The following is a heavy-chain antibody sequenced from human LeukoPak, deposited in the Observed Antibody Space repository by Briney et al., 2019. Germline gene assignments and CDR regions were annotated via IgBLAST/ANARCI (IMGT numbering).Heavy chain of an antibody. CDR2: ISSSSAYI. V-gene: IGHV3-21*01. CDR3: ARDDGGGIVLVTATQPHFDY. Sequence: PGGSLRLSCAASGFTLSYYSMNWVRQAPGKGLEWVSSISSSSAYIYYADSVKGRFTISRDNAKNALYLQMNSLRAEDTAVYYCARDDGGGIVLVTATQPHFDYWGQGTLVTVSS. CDR1: GFTLSYYS. J-gene: IGHJ4*02. D-gene: IGHD2-21*02.